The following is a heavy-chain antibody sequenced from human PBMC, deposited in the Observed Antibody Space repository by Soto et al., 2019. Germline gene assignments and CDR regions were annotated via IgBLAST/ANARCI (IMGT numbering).Heavy chain of an antibody. CDR1: GGSVSSGSYY. D-gene: IGHD3-22*01. V-gene: IGHV4-61*01. J-gene: IGHJ6*02. CDR2: IYYSGST. CDR3: AGRGSGYPYYYYYGMDV. Sequence: PSETLSLTCTVSGGSVSSGSYYWSWIRQPPGKGLEWIGYIYYSGSTNYNPSLKSRVTISVDTSKNQFSLKLSSVTAADTAVYYCAGRGSGYPYYYYYGMDVWGQGTTVTVS.